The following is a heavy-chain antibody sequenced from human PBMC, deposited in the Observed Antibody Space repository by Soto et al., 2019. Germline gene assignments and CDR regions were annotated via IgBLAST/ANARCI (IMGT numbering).Heavy chain of an antibody. Sequence: QVQLVESGGGVVQPGKSLRLSCAASGFTFTNYGMNWVRQAPGKGLEWVAVIWNDGSGYFYANSVKGRFTISRDNSKNKRYLQMTSLRADDTAVYYCARAQNSPPTRGAAAARGGMDVWGQGTTVTVSS. D-gene: IGHD6-13*01. CDR1: GFTFTNYG. CDR2: IWNDGSGY. CDR3: ARAQNSPPTRGAAAARGGMDV. J-gene: IGHJ6*02. V-gene: IGHV3-33*01.